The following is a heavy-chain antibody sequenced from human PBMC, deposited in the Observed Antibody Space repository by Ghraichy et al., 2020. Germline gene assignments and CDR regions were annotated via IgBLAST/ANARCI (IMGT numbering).Heavy chain of an antibody. CDR2: INHSGST. CDR1: GGSFSGYY. J-gene: IGHJ4*02. D-gene: IGHD3-10*01. CDR3: ARQSYYGSGSYPTPFDY. Sequence: SETLSLTCAVYGGSFSGYYWSWIRQPPGKGLEWIGEINHSGSTNYNPSLKSRVTISVDTSKNQFSLKLSSVTAADTAVYYCARQSYYGSGSYPTPFDYWGQGTLVTGSS. V-gene: IGHV4-34*01.